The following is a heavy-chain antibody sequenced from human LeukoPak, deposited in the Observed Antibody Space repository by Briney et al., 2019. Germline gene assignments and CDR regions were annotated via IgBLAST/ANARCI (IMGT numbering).Heavy chain of an antibody. CDR1: GFTVSTNY. Sequence: PGGSLRLSCAASGFTVSTNYMTWVRQAPGKGLEWVSVIYSDGSTYYADSVKGRFTISRDNSKNTLHLQMNSLRAEDTAVYYCARVHSSSWGYFDYWGQGTLVTVSS. CDR3: ARVHSSSWGYFDY. J-gene: IGHJ4*02. CDR2: IYSDGST. D-gene: IGHD6-13*01. V-gene: IGHV3-66*01.